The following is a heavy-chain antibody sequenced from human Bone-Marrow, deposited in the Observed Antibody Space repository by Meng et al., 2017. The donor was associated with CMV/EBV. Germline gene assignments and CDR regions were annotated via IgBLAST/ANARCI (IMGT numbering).Heavy chain of an antibody. CDR1: GFTFSSYE. CDR3: ARSQSGSYSREYYFDY. CDR2: ISSSGSTI. J-gene: IGHJ4*02. D-gene: IGHD1-26*01. Sequence: LKISCAASGFTFSSYEMNWVRQAPGKGLEWVSYISSSGSTIYYADSVKGRFTISRDNAKNSLYLQMNSLRAEDTAVYYCARSQSGSYSREYYFDYWGQGTRVTGSS. V-gene: IGHV3-48*03.